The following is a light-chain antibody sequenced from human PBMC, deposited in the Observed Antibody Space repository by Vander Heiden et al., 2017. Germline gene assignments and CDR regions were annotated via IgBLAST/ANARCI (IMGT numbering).Light chain of an antibody. V-gene: IGLV2-14*01. Sequence: QSALTQPASVSGSPGQSITISCPGTSSDVGGYNYVSWYQQHPGKAPKLMIYEVSKRPSGVSTRFSGSKSGNTAPLTISGLKAEDEADYYCSSYTSSSTLTFGGGTKLTVL. CDR2: EVS. CDR3: SSYTSSSTLT. CDR1: SSDVGGYNY. J-gene: IGLJ3*02.